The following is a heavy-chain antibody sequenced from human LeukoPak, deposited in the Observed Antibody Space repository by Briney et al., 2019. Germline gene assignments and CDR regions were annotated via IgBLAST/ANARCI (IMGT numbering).Heavy chain of an antibody. CDR2: INPNSGGT. D-gene: IGHD6-19*01. CDR1: GFTFTGYY. Sequence: GASVKVSCKASGFTFTGYYMHWVRQAPGQGLEWMGWINPNSGGTNYAQKFQGRVTMTRDTSISTAYMELSRLRSDDTAVYYCARDQMYSSGCWVSWGQGTLVTVSS. J-gene: IGHJ4*02. V-gene: IGHV1-2*02. CDR3: ARDQMYSSGCWVS.